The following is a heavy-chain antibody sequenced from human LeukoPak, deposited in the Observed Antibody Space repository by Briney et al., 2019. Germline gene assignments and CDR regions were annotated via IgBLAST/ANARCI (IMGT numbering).Heavy chain of an antibody. J-gene: IGHJ3*02. CDR3: AKGAGYYDYVWGSRSTFDI. CDR1: GFTFSSYA. V-gene: IGHV3-23*01. CDR2: ISGSGGST. Sequence: QSGGSLRLSCAASGFTFSSYAMSWVRQAPGKGLEWVSAISGSGGSTYYADSVKGRFTISRDNSKNTLYLQMNSLRAEDTAVYYCAKGAGYYDYVWGSRSTFDIWGQGTMVTVSS. D-gene: IGHD3-16*01.